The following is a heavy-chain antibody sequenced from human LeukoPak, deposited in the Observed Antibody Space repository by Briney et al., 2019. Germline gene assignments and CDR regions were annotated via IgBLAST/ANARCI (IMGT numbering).Heavy chain of an antibody. V-gene: IGHV1-3*01. D-gene: IGHD3-10*01. Sequence: GASVKVSCKASGYTFTSYAMHWVRQAPGQRLEWMGWINAGNGNTKYSQKFQGRVTITRDTSASTAYMELSSLRSEDTAVYYCARLVRGVPDNGPFDYWGQGTLVTVSS. CDR2: INAGNGNT. J-gene: IGHJ4*02. CDR3: ARLVRGVPDNGPFDY. CDR1: GYTFTSYA.